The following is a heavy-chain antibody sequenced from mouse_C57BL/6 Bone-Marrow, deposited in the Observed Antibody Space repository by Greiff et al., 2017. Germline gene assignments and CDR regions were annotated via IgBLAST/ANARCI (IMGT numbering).Heavy chain of an antibody. Sequence: QVQLQQPGAELVRPGSSVKLSCKASGYTFTSYWMDWVKQRPGQGLEWIGNIYPSDSETHYNQKFKDKATLTVAKSSSTAYMQLSSLTSEDSAVYYCAIYYDYAWFAYWCQGTLLTVSA. V-gene: IGHV1-61*01. CDR3: AIYYDYAWFAY. CDR2: IYPSDSET. D-gene: IGHD2-4*01. CDR1: GYTFTSYW. J-gene: IGHJ3*01.